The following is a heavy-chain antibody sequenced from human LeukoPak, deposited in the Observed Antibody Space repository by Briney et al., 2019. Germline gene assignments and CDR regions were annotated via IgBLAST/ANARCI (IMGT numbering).Heavy chain of an antibody. J-gene: IGHJ5*02. D-gene: IGHD3-10*01. CDR2: IYYTGST. Sequence: SETLSLTCTVSGGSVSDYYWSWIRQSPGKGLEWIGYIYYTGSTSYNPSLRSRVTMSADTSKNQFSLKLKSVTAADTAVYYCARGGYYGSGNDFRFDPWGQGTLVTVSS. V-gene: IGHV4-59*02. CDR1: GGSVSDYY. CDR3: ARGGYYGSGNDFRFDP.